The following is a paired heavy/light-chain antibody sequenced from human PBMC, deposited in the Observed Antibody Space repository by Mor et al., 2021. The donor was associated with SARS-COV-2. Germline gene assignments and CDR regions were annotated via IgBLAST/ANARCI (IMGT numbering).Light chain of an antibody. Sequence: DIVMTQSPDSLAVSLGERATINCKSSQSVFYTSTNKNYLAWYQQKPGQPPKLLIYWASTRESGVPDRFSGSGSGTDFTLTISSLQAEDVAVYYCQQYYSSPLTFGGGTKVEIK. CDR3: QQYYSSPLT. CDR1: QSVFYTSTNKNY. J-gene: IGKJ4*01. V-gene: IGKV4-1*01. CDR2: WAS.
Heavy chain of an antibody. CDR2: ISGHNGNT. V-gene: IGHV1-18*01. J-gene: IGHJ5*02. D-gene: IGHD5-12*01. CDR1: GYTFSSYG. CDR3: AREGGGGGHDYWWFDP. Sequence: QVQLVQSGGEVKKPGASVKVSCKASGYTFSSYGISWVRQAPGQGLEWMGWISGHNGNTKYAQKLQGRVTMTTDTSTSTAYMELRSLRSDDTGVYYCAREGGGGGHDYWWFDPWGQGTLVTVSS.